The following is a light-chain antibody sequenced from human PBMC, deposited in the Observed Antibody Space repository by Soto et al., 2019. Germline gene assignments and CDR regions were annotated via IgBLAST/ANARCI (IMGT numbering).Light chain of an antibody. CDR3: QQYKNWPRT. CDR2: GAS. V-gene: IGKV3-15*01. CDR1: QSVSSN. J-gene: IGKJ1*01. Sequence: EVVMTQSPDSLSVSPGERATLSCRASQSVSSNLAWYQQKLGQAPRLLIYGASTRATGISARFSGSGSGTEFTLTISSLQSEDFAIYYCQQYKNWPRTFGQGTKVDSK.